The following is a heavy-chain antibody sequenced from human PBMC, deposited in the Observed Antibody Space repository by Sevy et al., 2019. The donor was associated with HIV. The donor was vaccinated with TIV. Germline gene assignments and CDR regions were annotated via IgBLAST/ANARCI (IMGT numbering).Heavy chain of an antibody. CDR2: ISAYNGNT. V-gene: IGHV1-18*01. D-gene: IGHD3-22*01. Sequence: ASVKVSCKASGYTFTSYGISWVRQAPGQGLEWMGWISAYNGNTNYAQKLQGRVTMTTDTSTRPAYMELRSLRSDDTAVYYCARDQPTDFYYDSSGYYQNTVFDYWGQGTLVTVSS. CDR1: GYTFTSYG. CDR3: ARDQPTDFYYDSSGYYQNTVFDY. J-gene: IGHJ4*02.